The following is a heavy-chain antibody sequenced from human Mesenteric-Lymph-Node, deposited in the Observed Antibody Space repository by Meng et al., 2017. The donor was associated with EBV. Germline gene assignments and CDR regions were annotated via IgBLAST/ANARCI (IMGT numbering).Heavy chain of an antibody. CDR1: SFTFMSYR. CDR3: ARDPVTGTLDY. Sequence: EVHLVESGGGLVKPGGSLRLSCVASSFTFMSYRMSWVRQAPGKGLEWVSSISSSSRSIYYSDSVKGRFTISRDNTENSLYLQMNSLRAEDTAVYYCARDPVTGTLDYWGQGTLVTVAS. J-gene: IGHJ4*02. V-gene: IGHV3-21*01. D-gene: IGHD1-20*01. CDR2: ISSSSRSI.